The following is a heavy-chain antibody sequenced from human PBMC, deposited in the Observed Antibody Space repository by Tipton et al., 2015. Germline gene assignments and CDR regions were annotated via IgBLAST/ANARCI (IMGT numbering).Heavy chain of an antibody. CDR1: GGSISSSSYY. J-gene: IGHJ4*02. CDR3: ASPSLPHDRGDYYFQS. CDR2: LYSSGST. Sequence: TLSLTCTVSGGSISSSSYYWAWIRQPPGKGLEWIGSLYSSGSTYYNPSLKSRVTISIDRFKNQFSLKLSSVTAADTAVYYCASPSLPHDRGDYYFQSWGQGSLFTVSS. D-gene: IGHD2-21*02. V-gene: IGHV4-39*01.